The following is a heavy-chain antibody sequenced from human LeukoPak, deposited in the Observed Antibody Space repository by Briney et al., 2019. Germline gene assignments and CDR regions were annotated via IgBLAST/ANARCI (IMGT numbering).Heavy chain of an antibody. Sequence: SETLSLTCTVSGGSTSSSSYYWGWIRQPPGKGLEWIGSIYYSGSTYYNPSLKSRVTISVDTSKNQFSLKLSSVTAADTAVYYCARYGIARYYYYGMDVWGQGTTVTVSS. V-gene: IGHV4-39*07. CDR1: GGSTSSSSYY. D-gene: IGHD6-13*01. CDR2: IYYSGST. J-gene: IGHJ6*02. CDR3: ARYGIARYYYYGMDV.